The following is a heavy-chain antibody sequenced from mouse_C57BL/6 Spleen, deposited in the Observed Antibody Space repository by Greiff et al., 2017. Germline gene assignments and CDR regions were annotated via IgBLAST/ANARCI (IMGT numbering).Heavy chain of an antibody. Sequence: LVESGAELVKPGASVKLSCTASGFNIKDYYMHWVKQRTEQGLEWIGRIDPEDGETKYAPKFQGKATITADPSSNTAYLQLSSLTSEATAVYYCAPYYYGSADWYFDVWGTGTTVTVSS. CDR2: IDPEDGET. CDR3: APYYYGSADWYFDV. CDR1: GFNIKDYY. V-gene: IGHV14-2*01. J-gene: IGHJ1*03. D-gene: IGHD1-1*01.